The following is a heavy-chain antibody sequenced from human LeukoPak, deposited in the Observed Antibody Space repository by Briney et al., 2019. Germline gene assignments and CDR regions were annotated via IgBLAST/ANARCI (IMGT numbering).Heavy chain of an antibody. Sequence: GSLRLSCAAPGFTFSNYSMNWVRQAPGKGLEWVSSISSSSSYIYYADSVKGRFTISRDNAKNSLYLQMNSLRVEDTAVYYCTRGDSSSWYSGLFDIWGQGTMVTVSS. J-gene: IGHJ3*02. V-gene: IGHV3-21*01. D-gene: IGHD6-13*01. CDR1: GFTFSNYS. CDR3: TRGDSSSWYSGLFDI. CDR2: ISSSSSYI.